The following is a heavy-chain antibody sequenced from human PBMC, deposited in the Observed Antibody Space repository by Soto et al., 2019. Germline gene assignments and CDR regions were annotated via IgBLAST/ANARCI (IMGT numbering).Heavy chain of an antibody. V-gene: IGHV1-69*01. J-gene: IGHJ3*02. D-gene: IGHD3-22*01. CDR1: GGTFSSYA. CDR2: IIPIFGTA. Sequence: QVQLVQSGAEVKKPGSSVKVSCKASGGTFSSYAISWVRQAPGQGLEWMGGIIPIFGTANYAQKFQGRVTITADESTSTAYMELSSLRSEDTAVYYCARDRNYHDSSGYYPDAFDIWGQGTMVTVSS. CDR3: ARDRNYHDSSGYYPDAFDI.